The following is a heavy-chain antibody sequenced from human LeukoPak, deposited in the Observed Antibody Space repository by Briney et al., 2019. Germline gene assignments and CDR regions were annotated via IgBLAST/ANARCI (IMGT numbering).Heavy chain of an antibody. CDR3: ARGSRWLQLGPFDY. CDR2: VSSGFHA. D-gene: IGHD5-24*01. CDR1: GFTLGSHD. Sequence: GGSLRLSCTASGFTLGSHDMHWVRQIPGQGLEWVAAVSSGFHAFFADSVQGRFTVSRDNSRTTVYLQMNSLRAEDTAVYYCARGSRWLQLGPFDYWGQGTLVTVSS. V-gene: IGHV3-30*03. J-gene: IGHJ4*02.